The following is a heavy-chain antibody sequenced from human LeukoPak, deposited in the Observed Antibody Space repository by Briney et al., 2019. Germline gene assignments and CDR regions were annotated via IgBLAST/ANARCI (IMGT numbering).Heavy chain of an antibody. V-gene: IGHV1-2*02. CDR1: GYTFTGYY. J-gene: IGHJ4*02. D-gene: IGHD2-15*01. Sequence: ASVKVSCRTSGYTFTGYYMHWVRQAPGQGLEWMGWINPNSGGTNYAQRFRGRVTMTRDTSISTAYMELSRLRSDDTAVYYCARGLYCSGGSCYGPFNYWGQGTLVTVSS. CDR3: ARGLYCSGGSCYGPFNY. CDR2: INPNSGGT.